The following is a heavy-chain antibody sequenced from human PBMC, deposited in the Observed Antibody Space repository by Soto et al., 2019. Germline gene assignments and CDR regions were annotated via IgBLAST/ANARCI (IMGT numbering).Heavy chain of an antibody. CDR1: GDTFSTYT. CDR2: IIPRSGTS. V-gene: IGHV1-69*12. CDR3: AREGLVLAQSTVDSVHYYYAMDV. Sequence: QVQLVQSGAEVKKPGSSVKVSCKASGDTFSTYTITWVRQAPGQGLEWMGGIIPRSGTSNYAQKFQGRVTITAAESTSTAYMELRSRRSEDTAVYYCAREGLVLAQSTVDSVHYYYAMDVWGQGTTVTVAS. J-gene: IGHJ6*02. D-gene: IGHD3-3*02.